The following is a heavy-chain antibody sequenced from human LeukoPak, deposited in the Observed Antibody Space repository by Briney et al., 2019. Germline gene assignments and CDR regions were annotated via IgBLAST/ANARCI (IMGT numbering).Heavy chain of an antibody. V-gene: IGHV3-23*01. J-gene: IGHJ3*01. Sequence: GGSLRLSCAASGFTFSSYAMSWVRQAPGKGLEWVSGISGSGGSTYNADSVKGRFTISRDNSKDTLYLQMNSLRAEDTAIYYCARDMGLSTWGLGTLVTVSS. CDR3: ARDMGLST. D-gene: IGHD3-16*02. CDR2: ISGSGGST. CDR1: GFTFSSYA.